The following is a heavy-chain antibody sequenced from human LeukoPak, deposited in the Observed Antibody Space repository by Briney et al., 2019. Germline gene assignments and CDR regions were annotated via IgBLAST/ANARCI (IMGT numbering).Heavy chain of an antibody. V-gene: IGHV1-2*02. Sequence: ASVKVSCKASGYTFTGYYMHWVRQAPAHGLEWMGWINPKSGGTDFAPNLRDRVTLTSDTSITTAYMEITSLTTDDIAVYYCARDLASRMSGVAHLTPDEGDTWGQGTLVTVSS. CDR3: ARDLASRMSGVAHLTPDEGDT. D-gene: IGHD3-3*01. J-gene: IGHJ5*02. CDR2: INPKSGGT. CDR1: GYTFTGYY.